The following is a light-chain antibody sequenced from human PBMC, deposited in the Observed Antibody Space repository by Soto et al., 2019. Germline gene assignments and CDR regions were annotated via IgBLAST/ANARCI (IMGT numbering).Light chain of an antibody. CDR3: QQYDSTPLT. V-gene: IGKV4-1*01. CDR2: WAS. J-gene: IGKJ4*01. CDR1: QRVLYSSNNKNY. Sequence: DIVMTQSPDSLAVSLGERATINCKSSQRVLYSSNNKNYLAWYQQKPGQPPKLLIYWASTRESGVPDRFSGSGSGTDFTLTISSLQAEDVAVYYCQQYDSTPLTFDGGTKVEIK.